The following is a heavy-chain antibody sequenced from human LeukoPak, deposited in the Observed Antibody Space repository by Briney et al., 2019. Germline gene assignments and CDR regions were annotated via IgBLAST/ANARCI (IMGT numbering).Heavy chain of an antibody. D-gene: IGHD3-9*01. CDR1: GDSMRSFY. Sequence: SETLSLTCAVSGDSMRSFYWNWIRQPAGKGLEWIGSIYYSGSTYYNPSLKSRVTISVDTSKNQFSLKLSSVTAADTAVYYCARHVSYYDILTGHTGGRWFDPWGQGTLVTVSS. J-gene: IGHJ5*02. CDR3: ARHVSYYDILTGHTGGRWFDP. CDR2: IYYSGST. V-gene: IGHV4-59*05.